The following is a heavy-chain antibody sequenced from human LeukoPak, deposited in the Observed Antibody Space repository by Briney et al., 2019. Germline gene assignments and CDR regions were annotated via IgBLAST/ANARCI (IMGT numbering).Heavy chain of an antibody. Sequence: GGSLGLSCAASGFTFRSYEMNWVRQAPGKGLEWVSYITSSGSTIYYADSVKGRFTVSRDNAKNSLYLQMNSLRAEDTAVYYCARAGYTSSWYADYWGQGTLVTVSS. J-gene: IGHJ4*02. V-gene: IGHV3-48*03. CDR3: ARAGYTSSWYADY. CDR2: ITSSGSTI. CDR1: GFTFRSYE. D-gene: IGHD6-13*01.